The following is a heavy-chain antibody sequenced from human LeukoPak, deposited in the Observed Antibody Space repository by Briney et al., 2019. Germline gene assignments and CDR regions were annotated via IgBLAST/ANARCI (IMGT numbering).Heavy chain of an antibody. CDR2: ISSSGSTM. J-gene: IGHJ6*03. Sequence: GGSLRLSCAASGFIFSDYYMSWIRQAPGKGLEWVSYISSSGSTMYYADSVKGRFTISRDNAKNSLYLQMNSLRAEDTAVYYCARDLAYCGGDCYLDQYYYYYMDVWGKGTTVTVSS. D-gene: IGHD2-21*02. V-gene: IGHV3-11*04. CDR1: GFIFSDYY. CDR3: ARDLAYCGGDCYLDQYYYYYMDV.